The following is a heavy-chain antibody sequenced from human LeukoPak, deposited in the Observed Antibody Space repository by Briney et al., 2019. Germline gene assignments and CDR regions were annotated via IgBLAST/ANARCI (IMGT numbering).Heavy chain of an antibody. J-gene: IGHJ4*02. CDR3: ATYYGSGRDY. Sequence: SETLSLTCTVSGYSISSGYNWSWIRQPPGKGLEWIGYIYYSGSTNYNPSLKSRVTISVDTSKNQFSLKLSSVTAADTAVYCCATYYGSGRDYWGQGTLVTVSS. V-gene: IGHV4-61*01. CDR2: IYYSGST. D-gene: IGHD3-10*01. CDR1: GYSISSGYN.